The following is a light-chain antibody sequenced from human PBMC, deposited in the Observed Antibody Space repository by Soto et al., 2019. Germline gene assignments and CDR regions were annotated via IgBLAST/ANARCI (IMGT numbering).Light chain of an antibody. V-gene: IGLV1-51*01. CDR1: SSNIGGNS. J-gene: IGLJ2*01. CDR2: DDN. Sequence: QSVMTQPPSVSAAPGQKVTISCSGSSSNIGGNSVSWYQQLPGTAPKLLIYDDNKRPSGIPDRFSGSKSGTSATLGISGLQSEDEADYYCSAWDDRLNGMVFGGGTQLTVL. CDR3: SAWDDRLNGMV.